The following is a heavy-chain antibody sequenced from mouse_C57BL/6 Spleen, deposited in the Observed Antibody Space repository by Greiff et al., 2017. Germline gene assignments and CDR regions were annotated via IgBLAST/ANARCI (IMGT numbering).Heavy chain of an antibody. Sequence: EVKLMESEGGLVQPGSSMKLSCTASGFTFSDYYMAWVRQVPEKGLEWVANINYDGSSTYYLDSLKSRFIISRDNAKNMLYLQMSSLKSEDTASYYCAKEGGGYFDYWGQGTTLTVSS. CDR3: AKEGGGYFDY. V-gene: IGHV5-16*01. CDR1: GFTFSDYY. CDR2: INYDGSST. J-gene: IGHJ2*01.